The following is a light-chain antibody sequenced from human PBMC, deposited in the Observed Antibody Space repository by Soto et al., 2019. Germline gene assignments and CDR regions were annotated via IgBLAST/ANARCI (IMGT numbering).Light chain of an antibody. CDR3: QQYNDWPSMT. J-gene: IGKJ5*01. CDR1: QRVSSH. V-gene: IGKV3-15*01. CDR2: GAS. Sequence: EIVMTQSPATLSVSPGERVTLSCRASQRVSSHLAWYQQKPGQAPRLLIYGASTRATGIPARFSGSGSGTEFSLTISSLQSEDLAAYYCQQYNDWPSMTFGQGTRLEI.